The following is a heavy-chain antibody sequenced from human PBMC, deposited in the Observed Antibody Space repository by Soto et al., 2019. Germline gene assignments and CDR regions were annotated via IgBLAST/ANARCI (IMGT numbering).Heavy chain of an antibody. J-gene: IGHJ5*02. V-gene: IGHV5-51*01. Sequence: GESLKISCKGSGYSFTSYWIGWVRQMPGKGLEWMGIIYPGDSDTRYSPSFQGQVTISADKSISTAYLQWSSLKASDTAMYYCARRAFRGVTMRTNWFDTWGQGTMVTVSS. CDR2: IYPGDSDT. CDR1: GYSFTSYW. CDR3: ARRAFRGVTMRTNWFDT. D-gene: IGHD2-2*01.